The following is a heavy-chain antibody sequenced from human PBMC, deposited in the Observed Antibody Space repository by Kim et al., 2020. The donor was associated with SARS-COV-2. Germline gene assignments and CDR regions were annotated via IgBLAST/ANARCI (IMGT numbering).Heavy chain of an antibody. CDR2: IYYTGST. CDR3: ARDRLRGKFDS. V-gene: IGHV4-31*03. Sequence: SETLSLTCIVSGGSFSSGGSYWSWIRQDPGQGLEWIGYIYYTGSTYYNPSLKSRVTISIDASKNQFSLRLSSVTAADTAIYYCARDRLRGKFDSWGQGTL. D-gene: IGHD5-12*01. J-gene: IGHJ4*02. CDR1: GGSFSSGGSY.